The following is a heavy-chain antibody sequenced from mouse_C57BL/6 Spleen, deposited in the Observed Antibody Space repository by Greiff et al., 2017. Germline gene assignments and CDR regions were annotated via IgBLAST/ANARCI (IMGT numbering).Heavy chain of an antibody. CDR2: ISDGGSYT. D-gene: IGHD2-1*01. CDR1: GFTFSSYA. J-gene: IGHJ3*01. CDR3: ARDWDYVNSWFAS. V-gene: IGHV5-4*01. Sequence: EVKLVESGGGLVKPGGSLKLSCAASGFTFSSYAMSWVRQTPEKRLEWVATISDGGSYTYYPDNVKGRFTISRDNAKNNLYLQMSHLKSEDTAMYYCARDWDYVNSWFASWGQGALVTVSA.